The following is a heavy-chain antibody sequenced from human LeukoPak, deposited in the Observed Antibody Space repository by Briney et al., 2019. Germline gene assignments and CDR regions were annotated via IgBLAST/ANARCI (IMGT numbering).Heavy chain of an antibody. Sequence: PGGSLRLSCAASGFTFSRYAMSWVRQAPGKGLEWVSSISAVSGSTWYQASVKGRCTISRDNSKNTLYVQMDSLRAEDTAIYYCTKAAYGDYVNWFDPWGQGTLVTVSS. CDR2: ISAVSGST. D-gene: IGHD4-17*01. J-gene: IGHJ5*02. CDR1: GFTFSRYA. CDR3: TKAAYGDYVNWFDP. V-gene: IGHV3-23*01.